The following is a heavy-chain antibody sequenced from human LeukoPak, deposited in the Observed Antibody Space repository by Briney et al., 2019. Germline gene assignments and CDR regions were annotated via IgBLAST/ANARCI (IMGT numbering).Heavy chain of an antibody. CDR3: ARGRYSSSWWGPSVADFDY. Sequence: SETLSLTCTVSGYSISSGYHWGWIRQPPGKGLEWIGYIYHSGSTYYNPSLKSRVTISVDRSKNQFSLKLSSVTAANTAVYYCARGRYSSSWWGPSVADFDYWGQGTLVTVSS. CDR1: GYSISSGYH. V-gene: IGHV4-38-2*02. D-gene: IGHD6-13*01. J-gene: IGHJ4*02. CDR2: IYHSGST.